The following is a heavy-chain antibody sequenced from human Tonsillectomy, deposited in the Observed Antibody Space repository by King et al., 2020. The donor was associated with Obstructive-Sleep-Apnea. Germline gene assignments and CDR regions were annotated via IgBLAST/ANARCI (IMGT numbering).Heavy chain of an antibody. J-gene: IGHJ4*02. CDR2: IWYDGRNK. V-gene: IGHV3-33*01. D-gene: IGHD4-23*01. CDR3: ARDLDYGGNSLLGY. Sequence: VQLVESGGGVVQPGRSLRLSCAAYGVTFSSYGMHWVRQAPGKGLEWVAGIWYDGRNKYYADSVKGRFTISRDNSKNTLYLQMNSLRAEDTAVYYCARDLDYGGNSLLGYWGQGTLVTVSS. CDR1: GVTFSSYG.